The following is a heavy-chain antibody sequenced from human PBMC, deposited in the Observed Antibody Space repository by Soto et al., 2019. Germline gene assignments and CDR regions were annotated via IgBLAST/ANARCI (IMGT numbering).Heavy chain of an antibody. J-gene: IGHJ5*02. Sequence: SSETLSLTCAVYGGSFSGYYWSWIRQPPGKGLEWIGSISYSGSTKYNPSLESRVMISLDTSKNQFSLRLTSVTAADTALYYCARDWDSSGLFDPWGQGALVTVSS. D-gene: IGHD3-10*01. CDR1: GGSFSGYY. CDR2: ISYSGST. CDR3: ARDWDSSGLFDP. V-gene: IGHV4-59*01.